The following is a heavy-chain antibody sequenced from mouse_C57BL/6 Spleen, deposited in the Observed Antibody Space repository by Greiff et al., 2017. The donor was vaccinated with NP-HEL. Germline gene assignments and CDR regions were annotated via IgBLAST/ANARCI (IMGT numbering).Heavy chain of an antibody. Sequence: DVQLVESGGGLVKPGGSLKLSCAASGFTFSDYGMHWVRQAPEKGLEWVAYISSGSSTIYYADTVKGRFTISRDNAKNTLFLQMTSLRSEDTAMYYCARRAYEGLDYWGQGTTLTVSS. CDR3: ARRAYEGLDY. J-gene: IGHJ2*01. CDR2: ISSGSSTI. V-gene: IGHV5-17*01. D-gene: IGHD6-5*01. CDR1: GFTFSDYG.